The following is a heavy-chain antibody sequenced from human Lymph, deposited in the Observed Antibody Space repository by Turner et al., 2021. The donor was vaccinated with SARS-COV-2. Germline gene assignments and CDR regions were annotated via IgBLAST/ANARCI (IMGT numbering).Heavy chain of an antibody. CDR1: GFTFSSHD. V-gene: IGHV3-33*01. J-gene: IGHJ6*02. CDR3: AREESSNGMDV. Sequence: QVHLVGSGGGAARPGRSLRLSCAASGFTFSSHDMHWVGQAPGKGRVGGAVILYDGSNKYYADSVKGRFTISRDNSKNTLYLQMNSLRAEDTAVYYCAREESSNGMDVWGQGTTVTVSS. CDR2: ILYDGSNK. D-gene: IGHD6-13*01.